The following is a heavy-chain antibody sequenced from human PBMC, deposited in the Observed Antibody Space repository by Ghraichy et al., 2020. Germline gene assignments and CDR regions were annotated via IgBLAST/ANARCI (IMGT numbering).Heavy chain of an antibody. CDR2: ISHRGSA. V-gene: IGHV4-38-2*02. CDR1: GYSISSGYF. Sequence: ESLNISCTVSGYSISSGYFWGWIRQSPGRGLQWIGSISHRGSAYYSLSLGYRVTISRDTSKNQSSLQLSSVTAANTAVYYCARGGTPAYKYYFGLDVWGQGITVTVS. J-gene: IGHJ6*02. CDR3: ARGGTPAYKYYFGLDV. D-gene: IGHD5-24*01.